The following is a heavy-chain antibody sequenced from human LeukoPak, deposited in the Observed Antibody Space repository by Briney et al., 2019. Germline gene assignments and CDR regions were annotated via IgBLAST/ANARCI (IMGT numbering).Heavy chain of an antibody. CDR3: AKDRDDFPDY. CDR2: ISYDGNNK. D-gene: IGHD3-3*01. CDR1: GFTFSSYG. Sequence: PGRSLRLSCAASGFTFSSYGMHWVRQAPGKGLEWVAVISYDGNNKYYADSVKGRFTISRDNSKNTLYLQMNSLRADDTAVYYCAKDRDDFPDYWGQGTLVTVSS. V-gene: IGHV3-30*18. J-gene: IGHJ4*02.